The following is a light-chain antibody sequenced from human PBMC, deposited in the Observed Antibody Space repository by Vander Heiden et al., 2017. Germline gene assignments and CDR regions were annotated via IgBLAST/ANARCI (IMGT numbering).Light chain of an antibody. V-gene: IGKV3-15*01. Sequence: EIVMTQSPATLSLYPGERATLSCRASQSISINLAWYQLKPGQAPRLLIYGASTRATGLPARFSGSESGTEFTLTISSLQSEDSAVYYCHQYYNWRSWTFGQGTKVEIK. CDR2: GAS. J-gene: IGKJ1*01. CDR1: QSISIN. CDR3: HQYYNWRSWT.